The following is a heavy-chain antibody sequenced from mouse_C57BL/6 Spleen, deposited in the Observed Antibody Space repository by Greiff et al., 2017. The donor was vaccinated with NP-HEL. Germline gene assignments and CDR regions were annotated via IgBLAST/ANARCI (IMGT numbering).Heavy chain of an antibody. CDR1: GFNIKDYY. V-gene: IGHV14-2*01. CDR2: IDPEDGET. Sequence: EVQLQQSGAELVKPGASVKLSCTASGFNIKDYYMHWVKQRTEQGLEWIGRIDPEDGETKYAPKFQGKATITANTTTNTVYLLLSSLTSEDTAVYYCALSEYYFDYWGQGTTLTVSS. J-gene: IGHJ2*01. CDR3: ALSEYYFDY.